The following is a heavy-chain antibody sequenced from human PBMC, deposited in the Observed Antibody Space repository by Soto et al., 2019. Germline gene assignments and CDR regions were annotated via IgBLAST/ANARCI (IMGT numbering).Heavy chain of an antibody. CDR3: AKSLVFVDNAYMDV. CDR2: SIPIQGRA. CDR1: GGSFISYI. D-gene: IGHD2-21*01. J-gene: IGHJ6*03. Sequence: QVQLVQSGAEVRKPGSSVKVSCEASGGSFISYIFTWVRQAPGQGLEWMGRSIPIQGRADYALKFQDRVTITADRSTQTVYMELRSLRPEDTALYYCAKSLVFVDNAYMDVWGKGTTVTVS. V-gene: IGHV1-69*02.